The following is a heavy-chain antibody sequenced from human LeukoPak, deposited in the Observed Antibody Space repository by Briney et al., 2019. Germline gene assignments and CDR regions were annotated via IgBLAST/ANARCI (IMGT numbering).Heavy chain of an antibody. CDR1: GGSISSGGYY. Sequence: SETLSLTCTVSGGSISSGGYYWSWIRQPPGKGLEWIGYIYYSGSTYYNPSLKSRVTISVDTSKNQFSLKLSSVTAADTAVYYCARVVFSNYVDYWGQGTLVTVSS. CDR3: ARVVFSNYVDY. CDR2: IYYSGST. V-gene: IGHV4-30-4*08. D-gene: IGHD3-16*01. J-gene: IGHJ4*02.